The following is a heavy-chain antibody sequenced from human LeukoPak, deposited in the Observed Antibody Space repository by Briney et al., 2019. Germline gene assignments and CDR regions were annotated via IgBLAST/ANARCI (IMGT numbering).Heavy chain of an antibody. CDR3: AGRVVPAAFDAFDI. CDR2: IYYSGST. CDR1: GGSISNTDYY. Sequence: SETLSLTCTVSGGSISNTDYYWGWIRQPPGKGLEWIGYIYYSGSTNYNPSLKSRVTISVDTSKNQFSLKLSSVTAADTAVYYCAGRVVPAAFDAFDIWGQGTMVTVSS. D-gene: IGHD2-2*01. V-gene: IGHV4-61*05. J-gene: IGHJ3*02.